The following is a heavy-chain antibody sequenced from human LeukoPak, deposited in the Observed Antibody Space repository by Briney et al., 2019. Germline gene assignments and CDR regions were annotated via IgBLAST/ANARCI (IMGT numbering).Heavy chain of an antibody. D-gene: IGHD1-26*01. V-gene: IGHV3-7*01. J-gene: IGHJ4*02. Sequence: HAGGSLRLSCAASGFTFSSYAMSWVRQAPGKGLEWVANIKQDGSEKYYVDSVKGRFTISRDNAKSSLSLQMNSLRAEDTAVYYCARLLTEWDLLPYYFDYWGQGTLVAVSS. CDR2: IKQDGSEK. CDR3: ARLLTEWDLLPYYFDY. CDR1: GFTFSSYA.